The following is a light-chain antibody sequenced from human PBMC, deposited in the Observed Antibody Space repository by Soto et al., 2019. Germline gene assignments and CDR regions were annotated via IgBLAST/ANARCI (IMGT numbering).Light chain of an antibody. CDR2: AAS. J-gene: IGKJ4*01. Sequence: DIQMTQSLSSVSASVGDRVTITCRASQGISNWLAWYQQQPGKAPKLLIYAASSLQSGVPSRFSGGGSGTHFTLIISSLQPEDFATYYCQQTNTFLPLTFGGGTKVDIK. CDR3: QQTNTFLPLT. CDR1: QGISNW. V-gene: IGKV1-12*01.